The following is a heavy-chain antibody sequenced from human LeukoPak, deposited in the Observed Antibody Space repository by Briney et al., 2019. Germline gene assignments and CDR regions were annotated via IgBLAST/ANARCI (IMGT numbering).Heavy chain of an antibody. D-gene: IGHD6-13*01. CDR3: AREFATLWYSSSSEVYFDY. J-gene: IGHJ4*02. CDR2: IGSDGNNE. CDR1: GFTFNIYG. V-gene: IGHV3-30*02. Sequence: PGGSLRLSCAASGFTFNIYGMHWVRQAPGKGLEWGTFIGSDGNNEYYADSVKGRFTISRDNPKNTLFLQMNSLRTEDTGVYYCAREFATLWYSSSSEVYFDYWGQGTLVTVSS.